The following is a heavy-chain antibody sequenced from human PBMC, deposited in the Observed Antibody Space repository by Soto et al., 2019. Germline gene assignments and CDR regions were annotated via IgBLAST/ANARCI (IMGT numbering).Heavy chain of an antibody. J-gene: IGHJ6*02. CDR1: GFSFSNAW. Sequence: GGSLRLSCEASGFSFSNAWMTWVRQAPGKGLEWVGRIQSKTDGGATDYAAPVKGRFTISRDDSKNTVYLQMNSLKSEDTAVYYCTTDPHAIHCYYGLDVWGQGTTVTVSS. CDR2: IQSKTDGGAT. V-gene: IGHV3-15*01. CDR3: TTDPHAIHCYYGLDV.